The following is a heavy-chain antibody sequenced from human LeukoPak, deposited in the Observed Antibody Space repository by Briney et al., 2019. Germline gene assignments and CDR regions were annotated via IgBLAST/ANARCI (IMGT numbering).Heavy chain of an antibody. CDR3: ASLTAGDILTGYPYYFDY. V-gene: IGHV1-69*02. Sequence: SVKVSCKASGYTFTSYYMHWVRQAPGQGLEWMGRIIPILGIANYAQKFQGRVTITADKSTSTAYMELSSLRSEDTAVYYCASLTAGDILTGYPYYFDYWGQGTLVTVSS. CDR2: IIPILGIA. CDR1: GYTFTSYY. J-gene: IGHJ4*02. D-gene: IGHD3-9*01.